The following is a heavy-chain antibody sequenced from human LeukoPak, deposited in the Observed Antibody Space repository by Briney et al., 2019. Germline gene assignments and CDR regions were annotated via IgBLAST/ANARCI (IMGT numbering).Heavy chain of an antibody. CDR2: IKQDGSEK. CDR3: ARDLGYYDSSGNTDSFDY. Sequence: PGGSLRLSCAASGFTLSDHWMTWVRQAPGKGLEWVAYIKQDGSEKYYVDSVKGRFTISRDNSKNTLYLQMNSLRAEDTAVYYCARDLGYYDSSGNTDSFDYWGQGTLVTVSS. V-gene: IGHV3-7*01. CDR1: GFTLSDHW. D-gene: IGHD3-22*01. J-gene: IGHJ4*02.